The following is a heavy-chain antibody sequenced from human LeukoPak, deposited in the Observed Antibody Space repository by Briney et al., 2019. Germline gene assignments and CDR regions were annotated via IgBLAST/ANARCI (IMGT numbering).Heavy chain of an antibody. CDR2: IRYDGSKK. CDR3: ARGGSYLSAFDI. CDR1: GFTFSSYG. J-gene: IGHJ3*02. V-gene: IGHV3-30*02. D-gene: IGHD1-26*01. Sequence: GGSLRLSCAASGFTFSSYGIHWVRQAPGKGLEWVAFIRYDGSKKYYGDSVKGRFTISRDNSKNTLYLQMNSLRAEDTAVYYCARGGSYLSAFDIWGQGTMVTVSS.